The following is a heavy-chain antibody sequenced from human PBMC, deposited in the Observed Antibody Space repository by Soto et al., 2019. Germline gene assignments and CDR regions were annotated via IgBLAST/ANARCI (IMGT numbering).Heavy chain of an antibody. J-gene: IGHJ5*02. V-gene: IGHV3-11*06. Sequence: QVQLVESGGDLVKPGGSLRLSCTASGFTFSTYCMTWLRQAPGKGLEWISYISSSTNYTNYADSVKGRFSISRDNAKNSLYLQMNSLRVEDTAVYYCARRASSDNWFDPWGQGTLVTVSS. CDR1: GFTFSTYC. CDR2: ISSSTNYT. CDR3: ARRASSDNWFDP.